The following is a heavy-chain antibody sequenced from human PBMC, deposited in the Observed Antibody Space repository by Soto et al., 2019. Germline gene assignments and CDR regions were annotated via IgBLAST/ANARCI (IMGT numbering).Heavy chain of an antibody. CDR3: ARAWLQLYYYGMDV. CDR2: IYYSGST. CDR1: CGSISSGDYY. Sequence: QVQLQESGPGLVKPSQTLSLTCTVSCGSISSGDYYWSWIRQPPVKGLEWIGYIYYSGSTYYNPSLKSRVTISVDTSKNQFSLKLSSVTAADTAVYYCARAWLQLYYYGMDVWGQGTTVTVSS. J-gene: IGHJ6*02. D-gene: IGHD5-12*01. V-gene: IGHV4-30-4*01.